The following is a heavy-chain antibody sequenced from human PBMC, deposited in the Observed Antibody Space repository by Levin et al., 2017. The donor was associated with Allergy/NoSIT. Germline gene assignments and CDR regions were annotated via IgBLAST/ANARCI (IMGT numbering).Heavy chain of an antibody. D-gene: IGHD4/OR15-4a*01. CDR2: ISPSGIT. Sequence: SETLSLSCSVTGGSISRTTYYWAWIRQSPGKGPQWIASISPSGITYYTPSLKGRVSISVDTSKNEIALKVNSVTAADTALYYCTGRGCNDYWGQGTLVAVSP. J-gene: IGHJ4*02. V-gene: IGHV4-39*06. CDR1: GGSISRTTYY. CDR3: TGRGCNDY.